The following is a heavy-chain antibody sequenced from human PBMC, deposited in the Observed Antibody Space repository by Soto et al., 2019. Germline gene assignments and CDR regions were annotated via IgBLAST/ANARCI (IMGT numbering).Heavy chain of an antibody. J-gene: IGHJ3*02. Sequence: QVQLQQWGAGLLKPSETLSLTCAVYGGSFSGYYWSWIRQPPGKGLEWIGEIHHSGSTNYNPSLKSRVPISVDTSKNQFSLKLSSVTAADTAVYYCARGVVVAATGAFDIWGQGTMVTVSS. D-gene: IGHD2-15*01. CDR1: GGSFSGYY. V-gene: IGHV4-34*01. CDR2: IHHSGST. CDR3: ARGVVVAATGAFDI.